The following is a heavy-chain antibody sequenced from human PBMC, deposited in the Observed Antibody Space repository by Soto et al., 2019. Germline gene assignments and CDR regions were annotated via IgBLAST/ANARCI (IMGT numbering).Heavy chain of an antibody. CDR2: IYHGGNT. V-gene: IGHV4-4*02. Sequence: QVQLQESGPGLVKPSETLFLTCAVSGVSVSSSDWWNLVRQSPGKGLEWIGEIYHGGNTNYSPSLKTRVNMSVDKSKNQFALKLTSVTAADTAVYYCARDREYFDGTWAFDIWGQGTIVTVSS. CDR1: GVSVSSSDW. D-gene: IGHD3-9*01. J-gene: IGHJ3*02. CDR3: ARDREYFDGTWAFDI.